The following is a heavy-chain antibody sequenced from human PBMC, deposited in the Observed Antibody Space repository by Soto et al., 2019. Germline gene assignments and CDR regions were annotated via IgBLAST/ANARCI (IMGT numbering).Heavy chain of an antibody. Sequence: VGSLRLSCAASGFTFSSYEMNWVRQAPGKGLEWVSYISSSGSTIYYADSVKGRFTISRDNAKNSLYLQMNSLRAEDTAVYYCARERGEQLVNYYYGMDVWGQGTTVTVSS. D-gene: IGHD6-13*01. CDR1: GFTFSSYE. V-gene: IGHV3-48*03. CDR2: ISSSGSTI. J-gene: IGHJ6*02. CDR3: ARERGEQLVNYYYGMDV.